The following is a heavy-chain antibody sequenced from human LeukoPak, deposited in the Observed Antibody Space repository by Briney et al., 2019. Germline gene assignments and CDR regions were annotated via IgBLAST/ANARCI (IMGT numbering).Heavy chain of an antibody. CDR2: ISSAGRT. CDR1: GDSFSSYH. V-gene: IGHV4-59*01. D-gene: IGHD3-16*01. Sequence: PSETLSLTCTVSGDSFSSYHCSGRRQPPRKGLEWIGYISSAGRTSYKPSLQSGVTISVETSKSQFSLRCRAVSAADTAVYYCARVGRGDHTWGRYYCDHWGQGTLVSVSS. CDR3: ARVGRGDHTWGRYYCDH. J-gene: IGHJ4*02.